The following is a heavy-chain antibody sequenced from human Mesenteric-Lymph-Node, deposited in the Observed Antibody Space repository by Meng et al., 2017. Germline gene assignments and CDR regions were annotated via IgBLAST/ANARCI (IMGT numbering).Heavy chain of an antibody. CDR3: ARPDVDTALFDY. J-gene: IGHJ4*02. CDR1: GYTFTGYY. D-gene: IGHD5-18*01. CDR2: INPNSSGT. Sequence: ASLKVSCKASGYTFTGYYMHWVRQAPGQGLEWMGRINPNSSGTNYAQKFQGRVTMTRDTSISTAYMELSRLRSDDTAVYYCARPDVDTALFDYWGQGTLVTVSS. V-gene: IGHV1-2*06.